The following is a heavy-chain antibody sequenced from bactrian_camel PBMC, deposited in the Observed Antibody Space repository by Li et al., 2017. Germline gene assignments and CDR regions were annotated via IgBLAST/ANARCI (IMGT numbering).Heavy chain of an antibody. J-gene: IGHJ7*01. CDR1: GYRYDTYC. D-gene: IGHD8*01. V-gene: IGHV3S1*01. CDR2: IYTGGGDG. Sequence: VQLVESGGGSVQAGGSLRLSCAAPGYRYDTYCMGWFRQGLGKGPEGVAGIYTGGGDGYYADAVKGLFTISKDAAKNELYLQMNNLKSEDTALYYCASGPPGAGKYYYGMHSWGKGTQVTVS.